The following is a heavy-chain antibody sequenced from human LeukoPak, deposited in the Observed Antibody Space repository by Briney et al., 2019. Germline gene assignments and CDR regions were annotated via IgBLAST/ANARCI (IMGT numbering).Heavy chain of an antibody. V-gene: IGHV4-61*05. CDR3: AGERGEEYSSGWYKRNYFDN. J-gene: IGHJ4*02. CDR1: GGSISSSSYY. D-gene: IGHD6-19*01. CDR2: IYTSGST. Sequence: SETLSLTCTVSGGSISSSSYYWGWIRQPPGKGLEWIGRIYTSGSTNYNPSLKSRVTMSADMSKNQFSLKLTSVTGADTAVYYCAGERGEEYSSGWYKRNYFDNWGQGIRVTVSS.